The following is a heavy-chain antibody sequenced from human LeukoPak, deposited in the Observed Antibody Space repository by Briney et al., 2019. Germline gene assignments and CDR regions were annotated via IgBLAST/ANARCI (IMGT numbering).Heavy chain of an antibody. J-gene: IGHJ4*02. CDR1: GFTFSSYAM. CDR3: AVLTPHYYDTSGYDF. D-gene: IGHD3-22*01. CDR2: IYHSGST. Sequence: PGGSLRLSCAASGFTFSSYAMSWVRQPPGKGLEWIGEIYHSGSTNYNPSLKSRVTISVDKSKNQFSLKLSSVTAADTAVYYCAVLTPHYYDTSGYDFWGQGTLVTVSS. V-gene: IGHV4-4*02.